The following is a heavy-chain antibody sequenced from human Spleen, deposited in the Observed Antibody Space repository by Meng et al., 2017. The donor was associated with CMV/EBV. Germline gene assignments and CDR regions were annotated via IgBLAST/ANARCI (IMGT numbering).Heavy chain of an antibody. CDR2: IYSGGSST. CDR1: GFTFSSYE. Sequence: GESLKISCAASGFTFSSYEMNWVRQAPGKGLEWVSVIYSGGSSTYYADSVKVRFTISRDNSKNTLYLQMNSLRAEDTAVYYCAREGWGDAFDIWGQGTMVTVSS. J-gene: IGHJ3*02. D-gene: IGHD3-10*01. CDR3: AREGWGDAFDI. V-gene: IGHV3-23*03.